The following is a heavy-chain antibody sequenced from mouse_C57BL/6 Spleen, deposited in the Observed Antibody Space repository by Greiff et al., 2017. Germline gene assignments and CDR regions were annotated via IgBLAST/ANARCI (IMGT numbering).Heavy chain of an antibody. Sequence: QVQLKQPGAELVRPGTSVKLSCKASGYTFTSYWMHWVKQRPGQGLEWIGVIDPSDSYTNYNQKFKGKATLTVDTSSSTAYMQLSSLTSEDSAVYCCASEEGSPWFAYWGQGTLVTVSA. D-gene: IGHD1-1*02. CDR1: GYTFTSYW. J-gene: IGHJ3*01. CDR2: IDPSDSYT. V-gene: IGHV1-59*01. CDR3: ASEEGSPWFAY.